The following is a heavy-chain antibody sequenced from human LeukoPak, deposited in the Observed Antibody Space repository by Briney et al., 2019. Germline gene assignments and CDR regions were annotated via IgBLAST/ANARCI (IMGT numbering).Heavy chain of an antibody. CDR3: ARIYGSGSYYPLYYYGMDV. CDR1: GFTFSDYS. D-gene: IGHD3-10*01. J-gene: IGHJ6*02. Sequence: PGGSLRLSCAASGFTFSDYSMNWVRQAPGKGLEWVSYISSSSSTIYYADSVKGRFTISRDNAKNSLYLQMNSLRAEDTAVYYCARIYGSGSYYPLYYYGMDVWGQGTTVTVSS. CDR2: ISSSSSTI. V-gene: IGHV3-48*04.